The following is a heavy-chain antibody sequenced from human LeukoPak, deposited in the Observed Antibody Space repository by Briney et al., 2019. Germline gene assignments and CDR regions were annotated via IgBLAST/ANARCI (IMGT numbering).Heavy chain of an antibody. D-gene: IGHD3-10*01. CDR3: RSEFLRDGMDV. Sequence: GGSLTLSCAASVFPLTSFGMSCVRQARGEGLDWVSGISGSDGSTYYADFAKGRFTISRNNSKNTLYLQMNSLRVEDTAVYYCRSEFLRDGMDVWGQGTTVTVFS. J-gene: IGHJ6*02. CDR1: VFPLTSFG. V-gene: IGHV3-23*01. CDR2: ISGSDGST.